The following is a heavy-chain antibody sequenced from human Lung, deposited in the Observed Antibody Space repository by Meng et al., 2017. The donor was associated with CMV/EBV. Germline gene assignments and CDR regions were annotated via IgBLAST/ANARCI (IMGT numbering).Heavy chain of an antibody. CDR3: ARVYCSRGSCSFDY. J-gene: IGHJ4*02. D-gene: IGHD2-15*01. V-gene: IGHV3-21*01. CDR1: GFTFSSYS. CDR2: ISSNSKYI. Sequence: ESXKISXAASGFTFSSYSVNWVRQAPGKGLEWVSSISSNSKYIFYADSVKGRFTISRDNAKNALHLQMNSLRDEDTALYYCARVYCSRGSCSFDYWGQGTXVTVSS.